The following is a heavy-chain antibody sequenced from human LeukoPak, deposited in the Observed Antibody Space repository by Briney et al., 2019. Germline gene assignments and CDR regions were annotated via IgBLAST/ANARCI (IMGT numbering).Heavy chain of an antibody. V-gene: IGHV3-21*01. CDR2: ISSSSSYI. J-gene: IGHJ5*02. D-gene: IGHD3-10*01. Sequence: GGSLRLSCAASGFTFSSYSMNWVRQAPGKGLEWVSSISSSSSYIYYADSVKGRFTISRDNAKNSLYLQMNSLRAEDTAVYYCARGVELWFGELLYWFDPWGQGTLVTVSS. CDR1: GFTFSSYS. CDR3: ARGVELWFGELLYWFDP.